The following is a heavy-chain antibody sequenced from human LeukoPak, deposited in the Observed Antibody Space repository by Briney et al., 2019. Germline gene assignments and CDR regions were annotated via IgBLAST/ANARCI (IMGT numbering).Heavy chain of an antibody. V-gene: IGHV3-30*18. J-gene: IGHJ4*02. Sequence: GRSLRLSCAASGFTFSSYGMHWVRQAPGKGLEWVAVISYDGSNKYYADSVKCRFTISRDNSKNTLYLQMNSLRAEDTAVYYCAKDGRGTMIVVVPTYFDYWGQGTLVTVSS. D-gene: IGHD3-22*01. CDR2: ISYDGSNK. CDR1: GFTFSSYG. CDR3: AKDGRGTMIVVVPTYFDY.